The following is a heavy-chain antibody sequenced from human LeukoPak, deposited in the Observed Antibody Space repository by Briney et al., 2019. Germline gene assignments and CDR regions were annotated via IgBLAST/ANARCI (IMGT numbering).Heavy chain of an antibody. Sequence: SETLSLTCTVSGYSISSGYYWGWIRQPPGKGLEWIGSIYHSGSTYYNPSLKSRVTISVDTSKNQFSLKLSSVTAADTAVYYCARDIIPAASSITGTSFDYWGQGTLVTVSS. CDR3: ARDIIPAASSITGTSFDY. D-gene: IGHD1/OR15-1a*01. CDR1: GYSISSGYY. CDR2: IYHSGST. V-gene: IGHV4-38-2*02. J-gene: IGHJ4*02.